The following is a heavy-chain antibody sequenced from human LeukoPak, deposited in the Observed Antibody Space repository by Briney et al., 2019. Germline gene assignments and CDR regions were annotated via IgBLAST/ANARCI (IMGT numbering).Heavy chain of an antibody. CDR1: GYTFTGYY. J-gene: IGHJ5*02. CDR2: INPNSGGT. Sequence: ASVKVSCKASGYTFTGYYMHWVRQAPGQGLEWMGWINPNSGGTNYAQKFQGRVTMTRDTSISTAYMELSRLRSDDTAVYYCAVYSDFWSGYYTEQGFHAWGQGTLVTVSS. V-gene: IGHV1-2*02. D-gene: IGHD3-3*01. CDR3: AVYSDFWSGYYTEQGFHA.